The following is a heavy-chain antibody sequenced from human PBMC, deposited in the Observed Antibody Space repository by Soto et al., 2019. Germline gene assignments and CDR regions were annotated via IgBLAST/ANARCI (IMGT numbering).Heavy chain of an antibody. CDR2: IYYTVST. J-gene: IGHJ3*02. CDR3: ARGGYIYGSNAFDI. CDR1: GCSVSSESHY. Sequence: PSETLSLTCTVSGCSVSSESHYWSWIRQTPGKGLEWIGYIYYTVSTNYNPSLKGRVTMSVDTSKNQFSLKLSSVTAADTAMYYCARGGYIYGSNAFDIWGHGTMVTVSS. V-gene: IGHV4-61*01. D-gene: IGHD5-18*01.